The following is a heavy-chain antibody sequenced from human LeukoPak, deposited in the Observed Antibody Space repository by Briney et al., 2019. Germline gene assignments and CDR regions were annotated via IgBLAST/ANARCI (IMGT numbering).Heavy chain of an antibody. J-gene: IGHJ4*02. D-gene: IGHD3-9*01. V-gene: IGHV4-59*01. Sequence: AETLSLPCTVSVGSISSYYWSWIRQPPGKGLECMGYIYYSGSTNYNPCLNSRVTIAVDTSKTQSSLKLSSVTAANTAVYYCAAGGVSNYDILTGYDLPRLDYWGQGTLVTVSS. CDR1: VGSISSYY. CDR2: IYYSGST. CDR3: AAGGVSNYDILTGYDLPRLDY.